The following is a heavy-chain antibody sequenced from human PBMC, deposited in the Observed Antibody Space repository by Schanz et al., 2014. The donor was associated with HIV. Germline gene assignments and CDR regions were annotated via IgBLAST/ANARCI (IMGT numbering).Heavy chain of an antibody. J-gene: IGHJ6*02. CDR1: GFTFSSSG. CDR2: MWYDESHK. CDR3: AKFLRKYDYYGMDV. V-gene: IGHV3-33*06. Sequence: VQLVESGGGLVQPGGSLRLSCAASGFTFSSSGMHWVRQAPGKGLEWVAAMWYDESHKGYADSVKGRFTISRDNSMNTLYLQMNSLRAEDTAVYYCAKFLRKYDYYGMDVWGQGTTVTVSS.